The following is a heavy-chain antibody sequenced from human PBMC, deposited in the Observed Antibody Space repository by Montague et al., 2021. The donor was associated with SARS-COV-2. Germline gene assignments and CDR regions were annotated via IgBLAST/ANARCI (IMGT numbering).Heavy chain of an antibody. D-gene: IGHD2/OR15-2a*01. CDR2: ITYDGSNK. CDR3: ARTLLDYYGMDV. Sequence: SLRLSCAASGFTFSSSSMRWVRQAPGKGLEWVAVITYDGSNKYSADSVKGRFTISRDNSKNTLYLQMNILRAEDTAVYYCARTLLDYYGMDVWGQGTTVTVSS. J-gene: IGHJ6*02. V-gene: IGHV3-30-3*01. CDR1: GFTFSSSS.